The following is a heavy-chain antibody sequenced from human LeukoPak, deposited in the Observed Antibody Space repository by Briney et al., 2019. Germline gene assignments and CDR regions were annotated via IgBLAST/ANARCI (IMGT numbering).Heavy chain of an antibody. CDR2: ISWNSVSI. CDR3: AKSQGAAPPYYFDY. V-gene: IGHV3-9*03. D-gene: IGHD6-6*01. Sequence: GGSLRLSCAASGFTFSSYAMHWVRQAPGKGLEWVSGISWNSVSIGYADSVKGRFTISRDNAKNSLYLQMNSLRAEDVALYYCAKSQGAAPPYYFDYWGQGTLVTVSS. CDR1: GFTFSSYA. J-gene: IGHJ4*02.